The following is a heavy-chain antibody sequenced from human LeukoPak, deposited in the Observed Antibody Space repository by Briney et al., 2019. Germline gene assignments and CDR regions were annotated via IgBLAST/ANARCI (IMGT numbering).Heavy chain of an antibody. CDR3: ARDWNTISYMDV. V-gene: IGHV1-8*02. J-gene: IGHJ6*03. Sequence: ASVKVSYKASGYTFTGYYIHWVRQATGQGLEWMGWMNPNSGNTGYAQKFQGRVTMTRNTSISTAYMELSSLRSEDTAVYYCARDWNTISYMDVWGKGTTVTVSS. D-gene: IGHD3-3*01. CDR1: GYTFTGYY. CDR2: MNPNSGNT.